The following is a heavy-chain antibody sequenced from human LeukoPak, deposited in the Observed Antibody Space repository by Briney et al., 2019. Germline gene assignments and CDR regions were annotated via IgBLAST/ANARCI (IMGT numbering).Heavy chain of an antibody. V-gene: IGHV1-2*02. CDR1: GYTFTDYY. CDR2: IYPDSGGT. Sequence: ASVKVSCKASGYTFTDYYMHWVRQAPGHGLEWMGWIYPDSGGTNYAQKFQGRVTMTRDTSISTAYTGLSRLTSDDTAVYYCARGRSDYYLDSWGQGTLVTVSS. CDR3: ARGRSDYYLDS. D-gene: IGHD3-10*01. J-gene: IGHJ4*02.